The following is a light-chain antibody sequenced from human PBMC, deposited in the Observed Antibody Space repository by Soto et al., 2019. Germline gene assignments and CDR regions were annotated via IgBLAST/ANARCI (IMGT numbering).Light chain of an antibody. CDR3: QQSYRTPCET. J-gene: IGKJ2*01. Sequence: DIQMTQSPSSLSASVGDRFTITCRARQSISSYLNGYQQKPGKAPKLLIYAASSLQSGVPSRFSGSGSATDFTLAIRSLQPEDFATYYCQQSYRTPCETFGQGNKLEIK. CDR2: AAS. CDR1: QSISSY. V-gene: IGKV1-39*01.